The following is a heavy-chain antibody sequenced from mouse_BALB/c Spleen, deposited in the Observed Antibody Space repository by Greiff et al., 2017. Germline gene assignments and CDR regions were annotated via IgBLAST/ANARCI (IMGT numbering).Heavy chain of an antibody. V-gene: IGHV2-4-1*01. CDR2: IWSGGST. Sequence: QVQLQQSGPGLVQPSQSLSITCTVSGFSLTSYGVHWVRQSPGKGLEWLGVIWSGGSTDYNAAFISRLSISKDNSKSQVFFKMNSLQADDTAIYYCASIWLRRGYYYAMDYWGQGTSVTVSS. CDR3: ASIWLRRGYYYAMDY. J-gene: IGHJ4*01. D-gene: IGHD2-2*01. CDR1: GFSLTSYG.